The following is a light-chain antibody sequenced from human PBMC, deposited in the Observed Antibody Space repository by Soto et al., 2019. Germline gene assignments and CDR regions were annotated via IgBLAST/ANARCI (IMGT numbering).Light chain of an antibody. CDR1: HNIDIY. CDR3: QQRKYWPPLT. J-gene: IGKJ4*01. Sequence: EVFLTQSPVTLALSPGDRATLSCRTSHNIDIYLAWYQQKPGQAPRLLIYDASNRATGIPARFSGSGSGTDFTLTISSLEPEDFAVYYCQQRKYWPPLTFGGGTKVELK. V-gene: IGKV3-11*01. CDR2: DAS.